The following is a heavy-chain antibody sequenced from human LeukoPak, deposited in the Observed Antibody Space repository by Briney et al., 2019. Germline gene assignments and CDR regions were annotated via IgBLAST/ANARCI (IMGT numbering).Heavy chain of an antibody. Sequence: GGSLRLSCAASGFTFSSYAMSWVGQAPGKGLELVSAISGSGSSTYYADSVKGRFTISRDNSKNTLYLQMNSLRAEDTAVYYCAKGSGSITIFGVVIHFDYWGQGTLVTVSS. CDR3: AKGSGSITIFGVVIHFDY. V-gene: IGHV3-23*01. CDR2: ISGSGSST. D-gene: IGHD3-3*01. CDR1: GFTFSSYA. J-gene: IGHJ4*02.